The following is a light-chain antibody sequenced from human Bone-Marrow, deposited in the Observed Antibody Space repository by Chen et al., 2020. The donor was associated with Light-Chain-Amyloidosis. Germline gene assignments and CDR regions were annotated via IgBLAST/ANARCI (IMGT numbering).Light chain of an antibody. CDR1: QGIRNE. V-gene: IGKV1-17*02. Sequence: DIQMTQSPSSLLASVGDRVTIPCRASQGIRNELGWYQQIPGKAPKRLIYAASSLQSWVPSRFSGSGSGTEFTLTISDLQPEDFATYYCLQHNSYPRSFGQGTKVEIK. CDR2: AAS. CDR3: LQHNSYPRS. J-gene: IGKJ1*01.